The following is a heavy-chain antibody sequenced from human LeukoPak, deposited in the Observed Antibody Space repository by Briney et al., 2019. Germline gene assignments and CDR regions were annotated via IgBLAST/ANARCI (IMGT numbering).Heavy chain of an antibody. CDR1: GFTFSGSA. Sequence: GGSLRLSCAVSGFTFSGSAIHWVRQSSGKGLEWVGQIDKKDKGYATATAYAASVKGRFTISRDDSINTAYLQMKSLKTEDTALYYCTRDSGTYNWFYPWGQGTLVTVSS. D-gene: IGHD1-26*01. CDR3: TRDSGTYNWFYP. CDR2: IDKKDKGYATAT. J-gene: IGHJ5*02. V-gene: IGHV3-73*01.